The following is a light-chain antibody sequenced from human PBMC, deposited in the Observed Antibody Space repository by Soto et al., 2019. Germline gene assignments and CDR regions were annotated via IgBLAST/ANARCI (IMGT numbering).Light chain of an antibody. CDR3: QQFSTSPTMYT. CDR2: GAS. V-gene: IGKV3-20*01. J-gene: IGKJ2*01. Sequence: EIVLTQSPGTLSLSPGERATLSCRASQSVSSNYLAWYQQKPGQAPRLLIYGASTRATGIPERFSGSASGTDFSLTISRLEPEDVAVYYCQQFSTSPTMYTFGQGTKLEIK. CDR1: QSVSSNY.